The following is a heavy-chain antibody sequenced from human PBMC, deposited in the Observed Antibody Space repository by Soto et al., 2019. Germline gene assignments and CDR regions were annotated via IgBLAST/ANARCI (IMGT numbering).Heavy chain of an antibody. J-gene: IGHJ4*02. CDR2: ISWNSGSI. V-gene: IGHV3-9*01. D-gene: IGHD3-22*01. Sequence: EVPLVESGGGLVQPGRSLRLSCAASGFTFDDYAMHWVRQAPGKGLGWVSGISWNSGSIGYADSVKGRFTISRDNAKNSLYLQMNSLRAEDTALYYCAKGEGSSGYYSLFDYWGQGTLVTVSS. CDR1: GFTFDDYA. CDR3: AKGEGSSGYYSLFDY.